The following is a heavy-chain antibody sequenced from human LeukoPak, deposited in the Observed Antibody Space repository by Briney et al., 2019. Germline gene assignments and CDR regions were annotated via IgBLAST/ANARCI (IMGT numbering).Heavy chain of an antibody. V-gene: IGHV1-46*01. CDR3: ARDFPGHCSSTSCHHHFDY. CDR1: GYTFTSYY. CDR2: INPSGGST. J-gene: IGHJ4*02. Sequence: GASVKVSCKASGYTFTSYYMHWVRQAPGQGLEWMGIINPSGGSTSYAQKFQGRVTITADKSTSTAYMELSSLRSEDTAVYYCARDFPGHCSSTSCHHHFDYWGQGTLVTVSS. D-gene: IGHD2-2*01.